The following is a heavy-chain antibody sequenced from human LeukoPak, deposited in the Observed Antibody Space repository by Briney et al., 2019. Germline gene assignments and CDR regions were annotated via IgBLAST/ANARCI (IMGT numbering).Heavy chain of an antibody. CDR1: GLTFSASA. J-gene: IGHJ5*02. CDR3: TRRYGKNSWWFDP. D-gene: IGHD4-17*01. V-gene: IGHV3-73*01. CDR2: IRSTANNYAT. Sequence: PGGSLKLSCAASGLTFSASAMHWVRQASGKGLEWVGRIRSTANNYATAYAASVKGRFTISRDDSKSTAYLQMDSLKTEDTAVYYCTRRYGKNSWWFDPWGQGTLVTVSS.